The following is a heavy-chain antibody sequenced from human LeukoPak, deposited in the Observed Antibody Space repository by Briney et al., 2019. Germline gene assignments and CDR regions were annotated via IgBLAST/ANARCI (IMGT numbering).Heavy chain of an antibody. J-gene: IGHJ6*03. CDR3: ARSLTTVVPASYYMDV. Sequence: SETLSLTCTVSGGSISSSSYYWGWLRQPAGRGLEGIGSIYYSGSTYYNPSLKSRVPISVDTSKNQFSLKLSSVTAADTAVYYCARSLTTVVPASYYMDVWGKGTTVTVSS. V-gene: IGHV4-39*01. CDR1: GGSISSSSYY. CDR2: IYYSGST. D-gene: IGHD2-2*01.